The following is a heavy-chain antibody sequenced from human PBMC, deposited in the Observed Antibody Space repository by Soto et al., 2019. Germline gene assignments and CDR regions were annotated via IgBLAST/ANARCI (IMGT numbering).Heavy chain of an antibody. D-gene: IGHD5-18*01. J-gene: IGHJ4*02. V-gene: IGHV1-8*01. CDR3: ARRARMGSQLWLPFXY. CDR1: GYTFSNYY. Sequence: GASVKVSCKASGYTFSNYYINWVRQATGQGLEWMGWMNPNSGNTGYAQKFQGRVTMTRDFFISTAYMELSSLRSDDTAVYYCARRARMGSQLWLPFXYWAQGTLVTVSS. CDR2: MNPNSGNT.